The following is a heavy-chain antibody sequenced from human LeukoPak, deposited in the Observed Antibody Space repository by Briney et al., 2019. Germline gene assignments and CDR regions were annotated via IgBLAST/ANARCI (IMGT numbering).Heavy chain of an antibody. V-gene: IGHV1-69*13. D-gene: IGHD3-10*01. Sequence: SVKVSCKASGGTFSSYAISWVRQAPGQGLEWMGGIIPMFGTANYAQKFQGRVTITADESTSTAYMELSYLRSEDTAVYYCATTSGKLWFGELSRWGQGTLVTVSS. CDR1: GGTFSSYA. CDR2: IIPMFGTA. J-gene: IGHJ4*02. CDR3: ATTSGKLWFGELSR.